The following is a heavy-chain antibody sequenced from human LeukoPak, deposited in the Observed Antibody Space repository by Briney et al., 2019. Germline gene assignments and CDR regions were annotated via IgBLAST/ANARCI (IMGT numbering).Heavy chain of an antibody. CDR2: ISAYNGNT. V-gene: IGHV1-18*01. CDR3: ASHSYGLPIYYGMDV. Sequence: ASVKVSCKASGYTFTSYGISWVRQAPGQVLEWIGWISAYNGNTNYAQKLQGRVTMTTDTSTSTAYMELRSLRSDDTAVYYCASHSYGLPIYYGMDVWGQGTTVTVSS. CDR1: GYTFTSYG. D-gene: IGHD5-18*01. J-gene: IGHJ6*02.